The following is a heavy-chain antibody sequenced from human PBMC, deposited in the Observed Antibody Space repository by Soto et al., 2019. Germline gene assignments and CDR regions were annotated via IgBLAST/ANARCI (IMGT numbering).Heavy chain of an antibody. CDR2: INHSGST. CDR3: ARWGCSGGSCPYYYYYYGMDV. J-gene: IGHJ6*02. CDR1: GGSFSGYY. Sequence: ASETLSLTCAVYGGSFSGYYWSWIRQPPGKGLEWIGEINHSGSTNYNPSLKSRVTISVDTSKNQFSLKLSSVTAADTAVYYCARWGCSGGSCPYYYYYYGMDVWGQGTTVTVSS. V-gene: IGHV4-34*01. D-gene: IGHD2-15*01.